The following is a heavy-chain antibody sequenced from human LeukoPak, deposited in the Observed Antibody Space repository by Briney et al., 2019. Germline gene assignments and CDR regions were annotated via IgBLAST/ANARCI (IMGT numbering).Heavy chain of an antibody. CDR1: GGSISSSSYY. Sequence: PSETLSPTCTVSGGSISSSSYYWGWIRQPPGKGLEWIGSIYYSGSTYYNPSLKSRVTISVDTSKNQFSLKLSSVTAADTAVYYCARVEGQQLVNWFDPWGQGTLVTVSS. V-gene: IGHV4-39*07. CDR2: IYYSGST. D-gene: IGHD6-13*01. CDR3: ARVEGQQLVNWFDP. J-gene: IGHJ5*02.